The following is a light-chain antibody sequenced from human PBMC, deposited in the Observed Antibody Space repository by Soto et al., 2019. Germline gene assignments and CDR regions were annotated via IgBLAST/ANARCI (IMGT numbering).Light chain of an antibody. CDR3: AAWDVSLNGVV. CDR2: NNN. CDR1: SSNIGSTT. J-gene: IGLJ3*02. Sequence: QSVLTQPTSASGTPGQRVTIACSGSSSNIGSTTVKWYQQLPGTAPKLLIYNNNQRPSGVPDRFSGSKSGTSASLAISGLQSEDEADYYCAAWDVSLNGVVFGGGTKLTVL. V-gene: IGLV1-44*01.